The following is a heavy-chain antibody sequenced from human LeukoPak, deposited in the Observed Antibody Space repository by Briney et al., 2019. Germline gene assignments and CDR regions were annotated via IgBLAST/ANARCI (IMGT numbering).Heavy chain of an antibody. J-gene: IGHJ4*02. D-gene: IGHD3-10*01. CDR1: GFTFSSNS. Sequence: GGSLRLSCAASGFTFSSNSMNWVRQAPGKGLEWVSSISSSSSYIYYADSVKGRFTISRDNAKNSLYLQMNSLRAEDTAVYYCARASGSGSYPFDYWGQGTLVTVSS. V-gene: IGHV3-21*01. CDR2: ISSSSSYI. CDR3: ARASGSGSYPFDY.